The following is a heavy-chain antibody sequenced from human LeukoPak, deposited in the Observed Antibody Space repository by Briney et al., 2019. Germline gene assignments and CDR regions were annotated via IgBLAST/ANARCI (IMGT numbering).Heavy chain of an antibody. CDR3: ARARGAVAIDY. Sequence: PSETLSLTCAVYGGSFSGHSWNWIRQPPGKGLEWIGEINDSGNTKYSPSLKSRVTLSVDTSKNQFSLKVNSVTAADTAVYYCARARGAVAIDYWGQGTLVTVSS. V-gene: IGHV4-34*01. D-gene: IGHD6-19*01. CDR1: GGSFSGHS. CDR2: INDSGNT. J-gene: IGHJ4*02.